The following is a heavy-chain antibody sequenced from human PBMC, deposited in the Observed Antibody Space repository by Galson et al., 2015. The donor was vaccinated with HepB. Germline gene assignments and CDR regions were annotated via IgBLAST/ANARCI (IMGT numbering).Heavy chain of an antibody. D-gene: IGHD2-2*01. V-gene: IGHV3-15*07. CDR3: TTDVPIVSVPN. CDR2: IKNKTDGGTT. CDR1: GFTFSNAW. Sequence: SLRLSCAASGFTFSNAWMNWVRQAPGKGLEWVGRIKNKTDGGTTDYAAPVKGRFTISRDDSKNTLYLQMNSLKTEDTAVYYCTTDVPIVSVPNWGQGTLVTVSS. J-gene: IGHJ4*02.